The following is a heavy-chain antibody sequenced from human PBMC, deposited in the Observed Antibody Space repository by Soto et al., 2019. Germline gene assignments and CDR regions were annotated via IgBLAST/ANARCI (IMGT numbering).Heavy chain of an antibody. J-gene: IGHJ6*02. CDR1: GFTFSDYY. V-gene: IGHV3-11*01. CDR2: ISSSGTTI. CDR3: AKSLQPGGYYYGMDV. Sequence: PGGSLRLSCAASGFTFSDYYMSWIRQAPGKGLEWVSYISSSGTTIYYADSVKGRFTISRDNAKNSLYLQMNSLRAEDTAVYYCAKSLQPGGYYYGMDVWGQGTTVTVSS. D-gene: IGHD2-2*01.